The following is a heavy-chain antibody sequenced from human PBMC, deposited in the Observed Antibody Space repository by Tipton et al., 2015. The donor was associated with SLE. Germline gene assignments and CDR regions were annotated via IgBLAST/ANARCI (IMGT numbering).Heavy chain of an antibody. Sequence: TLSLTCAVSGDSMTDDHYYYNWIRQPAGKGLEWIGQIYTSGNTIYHPSLKSRVTISLDTSQRHFSLNVASVTAADTAVYYGARGRSSTMYGLDIWGQGTAVSVSS. CDR2: IYTSGNT. J-gene: IGHJ6*02. CDR3: ARGRSSTMYGLDI. CDR1: GDSMTDDHYY. D-gene: IGHD2/OR15-2a*01. V-gene: IGHV4-61*09.